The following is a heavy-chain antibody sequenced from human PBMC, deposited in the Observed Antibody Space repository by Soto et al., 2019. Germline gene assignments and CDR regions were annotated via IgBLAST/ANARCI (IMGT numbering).Heavy chain of an antibody. CDR2: MNPGNNQH. D-gene: IGHD3-10*01. V-gene: IGHV1-8*01. CDR1: GYSFTNYD. Sequence: ASVKVACKASGYSFTNYDIHWVRQAAGLGLEWMGWMNPGNNQHVYXQXXXXXXXXXXXTSXXTAYMELSSLRSDDTAVDYCTXXXGXGSYYNQYNWFDPWGQGTLXXVXS. J-gene: IGHJ5*02. CDR3: TXXXGXGSYYNQYNWFDP.